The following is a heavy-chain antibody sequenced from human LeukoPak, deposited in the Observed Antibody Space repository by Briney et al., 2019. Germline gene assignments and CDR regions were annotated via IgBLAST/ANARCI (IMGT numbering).Heavy chain of an antibody. CDR2: IIPILGIA. J-gene: IGHJ4*02. Sequence: SVKVSCKASGGTFSSYAISWVRQAPGQGLEWMGRIIPILGIANYAQKFQGRVTITADKSTSTAYMELSSLRSEDTAVYYCARVAGTHRGDYWGQGTLVTVSS. CDR1: GGTFSSYA. V-gene: IGHV1-69*04. D-gene: IGHD1-14*01. CDR3: ARVAGTHRGDY.